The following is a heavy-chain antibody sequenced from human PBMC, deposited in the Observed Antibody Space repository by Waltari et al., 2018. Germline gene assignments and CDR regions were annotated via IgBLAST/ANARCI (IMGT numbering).Heavy chain of an antibody. CDR2: LSWDGGST. CDR3: AKDAIKPGDYGMDV. J-gene: IGHJ6*02. D-gene: IGHD3-10*01. V-gene: IGHV3-43D*04. Sequence: EVQLLESGGVVVQPGGSLRLSCAASGFTFDDYAMHWVRQAPGKGLEWVSLLSWDGGSTYDADSGKGRFTISRDNSKNSLYLQMNSLRAEDTALYYCAKDAIKPGDYGMDVWGQGTTVTVSS. CDR1: GFTFDDYA.